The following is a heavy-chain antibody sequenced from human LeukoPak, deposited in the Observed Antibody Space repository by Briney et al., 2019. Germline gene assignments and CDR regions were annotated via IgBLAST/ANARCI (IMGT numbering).Heavy chain of an antibody. J-gene: IGHJ4*02. D-gene: IGHD1-26*01. CDR2: INPNSGGT. V-gene: IGHV1-2*02. Sequence: ASVKVSCKTSGYTFTGYYMHWVRQAPGQGLEWMGWINPNSGGTNYAQKFQGRVTMTRDTSISKAYMELSGLRSDDTAVYYCAREAPSGSYFPFGYWGQGTLVTVSS. CDR1: GYTFTGYY. CDR3: AREAPSGSYFPFGY.